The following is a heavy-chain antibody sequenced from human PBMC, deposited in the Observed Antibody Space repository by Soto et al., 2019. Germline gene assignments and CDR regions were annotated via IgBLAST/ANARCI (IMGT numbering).Heavy chain of an antibody. CDR1: GFTFSNAW. CDR3: TRYSYGDYYFDY. D-gene: IGHD5-18*01. CDR2: IKSKSNDETT. J-gene: IGHJ4*02. V-gene: IGHV3-15*01. Sequence: GGSLRLSCAASGFTFSNAWMSWVRRAPGKGLEWVGRIKSKSNDETTDYAAPVKGRFTISRDDSKNTLYLQMNSLKTEGTAVYHCTRYSYGDYYFDYWGQGTLVTVSS.